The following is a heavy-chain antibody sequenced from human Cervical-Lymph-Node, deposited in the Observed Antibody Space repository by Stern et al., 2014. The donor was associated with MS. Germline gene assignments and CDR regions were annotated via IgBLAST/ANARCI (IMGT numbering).Heavy chain of an antibody. V-gene: IGHV3-23*04. D-gene: IGHD3-22*01. Sequence: EDQLVESGGDLVQPGGSLRLSCAASGFTFNKYAMNWVRQAPGKGLEWVSTISGGGGSIYYADSVKGRFTISRDNSQNTLYLYMYSLRAEDTAIYYCAKQYFDSSGYSYYYGMDVWGQGTTVTVSS. J-gene: IGHJ6*02. CDR1: GFTFNKYA. CDR2: ISGGGGSI. CDR3: AKQYFDSSGYSYYYGMDV.